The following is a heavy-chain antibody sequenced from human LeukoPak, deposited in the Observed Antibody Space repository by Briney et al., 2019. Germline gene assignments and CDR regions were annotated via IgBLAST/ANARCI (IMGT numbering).Heavy chain of an antibody. V-gene: IGHV3-13*01. D-gene: IGHD3-22*01. J-gene: IGHJ3*02. Sequence: GGALRLSCAASGFPFSSYDMHWVRQATGKGLEWVSAIGTAGDTYYTGYVKGRFTISREIAKNSLYLQMNSLRAGDTAVYYCAREDSSDAFDIWGQGTMVTVSS. CDR3: AREDSSDAFDI. CDR2: IGTAGDT. CDR1: GFPFSSYD.